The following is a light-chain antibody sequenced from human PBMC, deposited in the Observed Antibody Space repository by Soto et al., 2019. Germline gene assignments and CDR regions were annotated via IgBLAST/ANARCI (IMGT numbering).Light chain of an antibody. CDR2: EVS. CDR1: SSDFGGYNY. J-gene: IGLJ3*02. V-gene: IGLV2-14*01. CDR3: SSYTSSSTRV. Sequence: QSALTQPASVSGSPGQSITISCTGTSSDFGGYNYVSWYQQHPGKAPKLMIYEVSSRPSGVSNRFSGSKSGNTASLTISGLQAEDEADYYCSSYTSSSTRVFGGGTKLTVL.